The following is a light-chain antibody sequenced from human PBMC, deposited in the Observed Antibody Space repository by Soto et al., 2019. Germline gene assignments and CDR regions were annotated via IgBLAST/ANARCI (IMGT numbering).Light chain of an antibody. Sequence: QSVLTQPPSASGTPGQTVTISCSGSSSNIGRNTVNWYQQLPGTAPKLLIYTNNQRPSGVPDRFSGSKSGTSASLAISWLQSEDEADYYCAAWDDSLNGSVFGTGTKLTVL. CDR2: TNN. CDR3: AAWDDSLNGSV. J-gene: IGLJ1*01. V-gene: IGLV1-44*01. CDR1: SSNIGRNT.